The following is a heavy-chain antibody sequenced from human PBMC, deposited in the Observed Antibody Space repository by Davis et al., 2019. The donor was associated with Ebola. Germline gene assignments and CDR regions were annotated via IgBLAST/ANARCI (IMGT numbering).Heavy chain of an antibody. V-gene: IGHV4-59*01. CDR3: ARDSGINLHMDV. Sequence: SETLSLTCTVSGGSFSTYYWSWVRQPPGKGLEWVGYIYYSGTTHYNPSLRGRVTISVDTSKKHFSLKLGSVTAADTAVYYCARDSGINLHMDVWGQGTTVTVYS. CDR1: GGSFSTYY. D-gene: IGHD1-14*01. J-gene: IGHJ6*02. CDR2: IYYSGTT.